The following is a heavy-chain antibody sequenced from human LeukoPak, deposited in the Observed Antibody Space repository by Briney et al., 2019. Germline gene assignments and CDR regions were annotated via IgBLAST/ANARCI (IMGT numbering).Heavy chain of an antibody. CDR1: GFTFSSYG. CDR3: AKIALWFGELSVDFDY. J-gene: IGHJ4*02. Sequence: GGSLRLSCAASGFTFSSYGMHWVRQAPGKGLEWVAFIRYDGSNKYYADSVKGRFTISRDNSKNTLYLQMNSLRAEDTAVYYCAKIALWFGELSVDFDYWGQGTLVTASS. D-gene: IGHD3-10*01. V-gene: IGHV3-30*02. CDR2: IRYDGSNK.